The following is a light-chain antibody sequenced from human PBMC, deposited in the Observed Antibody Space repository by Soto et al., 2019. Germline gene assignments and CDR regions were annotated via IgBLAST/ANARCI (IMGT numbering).Light chain of an antibody. CDR3: CSYAGSSTFV. CDR2: EVS. Sequence: QSVLTQPASVSGSPGQSITISCTGTSSDVGSYNLVSWYQQHPGKAPKLMIYEVSKRPSGVSNRFSGSKSGNTASLTISGLQAEDEADYYCCSYAGSSTFVFGGGTKVTVL. V-gene: IGLV2-23*02. CDR1: SSDVGSYNL. J-gene: IGLJ2*01.